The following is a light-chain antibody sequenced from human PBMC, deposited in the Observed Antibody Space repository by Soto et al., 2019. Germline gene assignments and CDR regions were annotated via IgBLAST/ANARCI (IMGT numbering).Light chain of an antibody. J-gene: IGKJ4*01. Sequence: DIQMPQSPSSLSASIGDIITITCRASQSISTYLNRYQQKPGKAPKLLIYGASTLQNGVPSRFSGSGSATDYTLTISGLQPEDFATYYCQQSFITPPLSFGGGTKVEMK. V-gene: IGKV1-39*01. CDR1: QSISTY. CDR3: QQSFITPPLS. CDR2: GAS.